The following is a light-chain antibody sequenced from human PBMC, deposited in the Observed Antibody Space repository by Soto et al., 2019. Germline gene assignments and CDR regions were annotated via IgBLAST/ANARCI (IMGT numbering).Light chain of an antibody. V-gene: IGKV1-39*01. J-gene: IGKJ5*01. CDR2: AAA. CDR1: QSINRF. Sequence: DIQMTQSPPSLSPSVGDRVTITCPGSQSINRFLNWYQQKPGKAPKLLIYAAASLQSGVPSRFSGSGSGTDFTPTISSLQPQDFATYYCQQSYSPPPVTFGQGTRVEIK. CDR3: QQSYSPPPVT.